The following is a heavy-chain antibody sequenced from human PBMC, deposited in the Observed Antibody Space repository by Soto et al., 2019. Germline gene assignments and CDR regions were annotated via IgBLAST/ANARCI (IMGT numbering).Heavy chain of an antibody. CDR1: GCTCSDYE. J-gene: IGHJ4*02. CDR2: ISSSGSTI. CDR3: ARGFSAGKDPPPDY. D-gene: IGHD2-15*01. Sequence: GGSLRLPCVAFGCTCSDYEMSCIRQAPGKGLEWVSYISSSGSTIYYADSVKGRFTISRDNAKNSLYLQMNSLRAEDTAVYYCARGFSAGKDPPPDYWGQGTLVAGSA. V-gene: IGHV3-11*01.